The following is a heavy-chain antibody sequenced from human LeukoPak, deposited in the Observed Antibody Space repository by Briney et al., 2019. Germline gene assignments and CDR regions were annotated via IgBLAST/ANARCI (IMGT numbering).Heavy chain of an antibody. J-gene: IGHJ4*02. CDR1: GFTFSSYA. CDR2: ISYDGSNK. Sequence: GGSLRLSCAASGFTFSSYAMHWVRQAPGKVLEWVAVISYDGSNKYYADSVKGRFTISRDNSKNTLYLQMNSLRAEDTAVYYCARELQRGGLQEEMDFDYWGQGTLVTVSS. CDR3: ARELQRGGLQEEMDFDY. V-gene: IGHV3-30*04. D-gene: IGHD4-11*01.